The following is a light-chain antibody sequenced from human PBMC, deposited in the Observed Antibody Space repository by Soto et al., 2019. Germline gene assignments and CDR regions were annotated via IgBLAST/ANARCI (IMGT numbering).Light chain of an antibody. V-gene: IGKV3-15*01. CDR1: QSVSSY. CDR2: GAS. Sequence: EIVLTQSPGTLSLSPGERATLSCRASQSVSSYLAWYQQKPGQAPRLLIYGASTRATGVPARFSGSGSGTEFTLTISSLQSEDFAVYYCQQYNNWPWTFGQGTKWIS. J-gene: IGKJ1*01. CDR3: QQYNNWPWT.